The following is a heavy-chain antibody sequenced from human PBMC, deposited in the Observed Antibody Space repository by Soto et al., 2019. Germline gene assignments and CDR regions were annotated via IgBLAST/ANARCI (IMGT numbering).Heavy chain of an antibody. CDR2: INPGDSDT. CDR1: GYSFTSYW. CDR3: ASGSRDCSGGSCYSH. V-gene: IGHV5-51*01. J-gene: IGHJ4*02. D-gene: IGHD2-15*01. Sequence: PGESLKISCKASGYSFTSYWIGWVRQMPGKGLEWMGIINPGDSDTRYNPSFQGQVTISADQSITTAYLQWSSLRASDTAIYYCASGSRDCSGGSCYSHWGQGTLVTVSS.